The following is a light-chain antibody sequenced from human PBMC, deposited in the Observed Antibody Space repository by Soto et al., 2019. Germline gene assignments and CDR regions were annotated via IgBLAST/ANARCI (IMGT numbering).Light chain of an antibody. J-gene: IGKJ1*01. Sequence: AIRMTQSPSSLSASTGDRVIITCRASQDINDYLAWFQQKPGKAPKLLIYAASTLQSGVPSRFSGSGSGTDFTLTISYLQSEDFATYYCQQYYSTSPTFGQGTKVEVK. CDR2: AAS. V-gene: IGKV1-8*01. CDR1: QDINDY. CDR3: QQYYSTSPT.